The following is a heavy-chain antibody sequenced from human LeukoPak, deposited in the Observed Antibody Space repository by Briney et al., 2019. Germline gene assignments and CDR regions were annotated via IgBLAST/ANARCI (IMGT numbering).Heavy chain of an antibody. CDR2: IYHSGDT. Sequence: PSETLSLTCAVYGGSFSGYYWSWIRQHPGKGLEWIGYIYHSGDTYYSPSLKSRTTISVDTSKNHFSLKMTSVSAADTAVYYCARERVSYFDYWGQGTLVTVSS. CDR3: ARERVSYFDY. V-gene: IGHV4-34*09. J-gene: IGHJ4*02. CDR1: GGSFSGYY.